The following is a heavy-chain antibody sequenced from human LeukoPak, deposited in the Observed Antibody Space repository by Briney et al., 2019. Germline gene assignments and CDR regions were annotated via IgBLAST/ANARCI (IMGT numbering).Heavy chain of an antibody. V-gene: IGHV4-61*01. Sequence: SETLSLTCTVSGGSISSGSYYWSWIRQPPGKGLEWIGYIYYSGSTNYNPSLKSRVTISVDTSKNQFSLKLSSVTAADTAVYYCARGYGDYEFDYWGQGTLVTVSS. CDR2: IYYSGST. D-gene: IGHD4-17*01. CDR1: GGSISSGSYY. CDR3: ARGYGDYEFDY. J-gene: IGHJ4*02.